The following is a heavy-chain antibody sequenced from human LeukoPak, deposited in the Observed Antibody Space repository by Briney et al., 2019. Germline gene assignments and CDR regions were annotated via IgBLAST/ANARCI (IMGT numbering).Heavy chain of an antibody. J-gene: IGHJ4*02. CDR3: AKRGVVIRAVIIVGFHKEAYYFDY. Sequence: GGSLRLSCAVSGITLSNYGMSWVRQAPGKGLEWVAGISDGGGSRNYADSVNGRFTISRDNPKNTLYMQMNRLRAEDPAVYFCAKRGVVIRAVIIVGFHKEAYYFDYWGQGALVTVSS. V-gene: IGHV3-23*01. CDR2: ISDGGGSR. CDR1: GITLSNYG. D-gene: IGHD3-10*01.